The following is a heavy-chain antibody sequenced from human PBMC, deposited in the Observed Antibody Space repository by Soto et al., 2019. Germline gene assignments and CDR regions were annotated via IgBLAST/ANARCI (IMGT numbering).Heavy chain of an antibody. Sequence: QVQVVESGGGVVQPGRSLRLSCAASGFTFSSYGMHWVRQAPGKGLEWVAVIWYDGSNKYYADSVKGRFTISRDNSKNTLYLQMNSLRAEDTAVYYCARGCSGGSCYDWFDPWGQGTLVTVSS. CDR1: GFTFSSYG. CDR2: IWYDGSNK. J-gene: IGHJ5*02. CDR3: ARGCSGGSCYDWFDP. D-gene: IGHD2-15*01. V-gene: IGHV3-33*01.